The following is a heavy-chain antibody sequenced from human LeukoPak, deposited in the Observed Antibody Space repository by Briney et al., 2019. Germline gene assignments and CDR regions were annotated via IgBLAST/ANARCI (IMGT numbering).Heavy chain of an antibody. D-gene: IGHD6-6*01. CDR2: ISRSGSTT. Sequence: PGGSLRLSCAASGFILSTYAMGWVRQAPGKGLEWVSSISRSGSTTYYADSVKGRFTISRDNSKNTLYLQMNSLRAEDTAVYYCAKDGGFLPSIADFDYWGQGILVTVSS. CDR1: GFILSTYA. J-gene: IGHJ4*02. V-gene: IGHV3-23*01. CDR3: AKDGGFLPSIADFDY.